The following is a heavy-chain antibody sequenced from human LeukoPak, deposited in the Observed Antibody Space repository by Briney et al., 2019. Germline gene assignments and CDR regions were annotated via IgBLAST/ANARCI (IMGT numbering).Heavy chain of an antibody. CDR3: AKVIHYYGSGSQMGSGAFDI. Sequence: GGSLRLSCAASGFTVSSNYMSWVRQAPGKGLEWVSVIYSGGSTYYADSVKGRFTISRDNSKNTLYLQMNSLRAEDTAVYYCAKVIHYYGSGSQMGSGAFDIWGQGTMVTVSS. V-gene: IGHV3-53*01. CDR2: IYSGGST. D-gene: IGHD3-10*01. CDR1: GFTVSSNY. J-gene: IGHJ3*02.